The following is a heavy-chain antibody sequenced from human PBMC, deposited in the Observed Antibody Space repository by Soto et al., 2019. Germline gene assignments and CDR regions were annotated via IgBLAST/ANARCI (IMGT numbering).Heavy chain of an antibody. D-gene: IGHD3-22*01. CDR2: IKSKTDGGTT. CDR3: TTDSYSTMILVRFDY. CDR1: GFTFSNAW. Sequence: EVQLVESGGGLVKPGGSLRLSCAASGFTFSNAWINWVRQAPGKGLEWVGRIKSKTDGGTTDYAAPVKGRFAISRDDSKHMVYLQMNSLKNEDTGIYYCTTDSYSTMILVRFDYWGHGTLVTVSS. V-gene: IGHV3-15*07. J-gene: IGHJ4*01.